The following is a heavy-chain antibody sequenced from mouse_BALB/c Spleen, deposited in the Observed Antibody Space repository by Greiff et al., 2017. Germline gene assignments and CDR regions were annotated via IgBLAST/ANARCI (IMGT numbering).Heavy chain of an antibody. J-gene: IGHJ4*01. V-gene: IGHV1-54*01. Sequence: VQLQQSGAELVRPGTSVKVSCKASGYAFTNYLIEWVKQRPGQGLEWIGVINPGSGGTNYNEKFKGKATLTADKSSSTAYMQLSSLTSDDSAVYFCERWEITTATRGYAMDYWGQGTSVTVAS. CDR3: ERWEITTATRGYAMDY. CDR1: GYAFTNYL. CDR2: INPGSGGT. D-gene: IGHD1-2*01.